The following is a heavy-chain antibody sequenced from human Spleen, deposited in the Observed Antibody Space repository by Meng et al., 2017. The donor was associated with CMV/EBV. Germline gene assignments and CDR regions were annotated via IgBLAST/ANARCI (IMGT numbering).Heavy chain of an antibody. J-gene: IGHJ4*02. CDR1: GFTVSSNY. Sequence: GESLKISCAASGFTVSSNYVSWVRQAPGKGLVWVALIYSDGSSSRYADSVKGRFTISRDNAKNSVFLQMYNLKAEDTAMYYCARVRHYSGPIFNDYWGQGTLVTVSS. D-gene: IGHD1-26*01. CDR2: IYSDGSSS. CDR3: ARVRHYSGPIFNDY. V-gene: IGHV3-74*01.